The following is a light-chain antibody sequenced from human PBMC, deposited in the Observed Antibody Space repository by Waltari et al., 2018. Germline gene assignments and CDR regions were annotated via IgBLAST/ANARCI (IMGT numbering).Light chain of an antibody. J-gene: IGKJ1*01. Sequence: EIVLTQSPATLSLSPVERATLSCRASQNIRIYLGWYQQKPGQAPRLLIQDASNRAPGIPGRFSGSGSGTDFTLTISSLEFEDSAVYYCQQRDQWPRTFGRGTKVEIK. CDR1: QNIRIY. V-gene: IGKV3-11*01. CDR2: DAS. CDR3: QQRDQWPRT.